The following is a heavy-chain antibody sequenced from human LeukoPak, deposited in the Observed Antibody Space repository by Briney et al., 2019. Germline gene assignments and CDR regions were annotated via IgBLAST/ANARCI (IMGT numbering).Heavy chain of an antibody. Sequence: PSETLSLTCTVSGGSISSSSYYWGWIRQPPGKGLDWIGSTHYSGSTYYNPSLKSRVTISVDTSKNQFSLKLSSVTAADTAVYYCARVGYTSGWFTKSHDYWGQGTLVTVSS. CDR2: THYSGST. CDR3: ARVGYTSGWFTKSHDY. J-gene: IGHJ4*02. CDR1: GGSISSSSYY. D-gene: IGHD6-19*01. V-gene: IGHV4-39*07.